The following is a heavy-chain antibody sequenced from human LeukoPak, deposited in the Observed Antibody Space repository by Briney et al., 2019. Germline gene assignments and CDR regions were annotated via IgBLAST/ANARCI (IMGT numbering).Heavy chain of an antibody. V-gene: IGHV3-23*01. CDR2: ISGSGDT. CDR1: GFTYSIYA. J-gene: IGHJ4*02. Sequence: QPGGSLRLSCAVSGFTYSIYAMSWVRQAPGKRLEGVSTISGSGDTYYVDSVKGRFTISRDNSKNTLYLQMNSLRAEDTAVYYCAKEGGYIYGYLDYWGQGTLVTGSS. CDR3: AKEGGYIYGYLDY. D-gene: IGHD5-18*01.